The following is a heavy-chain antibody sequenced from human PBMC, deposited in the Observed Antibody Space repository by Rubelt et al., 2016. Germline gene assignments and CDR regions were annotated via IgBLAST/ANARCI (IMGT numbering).Heavy chain of an antibody. V-gene: IGHV3-66*01. D-gene: IGHD2-2*02. CDR1: GFTVSSNY. J-gene: IGHJ4*02. CDR3: ARDVCSRSSCYTDLDY. Sequence: EVQVVESGGGLVQPGGSLRLCCAASGFTVSSNYVTWVRQAPGKGLEWISVTYGGKSYYADSVKGRFTISSDNSKNSLYLQMNSLRTDDTAVYYCARDVCSRSSCYTDLDYWGQGTLVTVSS. CDR2: TYGGKS.